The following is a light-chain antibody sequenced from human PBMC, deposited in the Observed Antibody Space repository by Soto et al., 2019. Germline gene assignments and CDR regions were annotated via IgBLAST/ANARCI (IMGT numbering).Light chain of an antibody. CDR2: GAS. J-gene: IGKJ4*02. CDR3: QQYNDWPLT. Sequence: EKVMTQSLAALSVSPGERATLSCRASQSVNSNLAWYQQKAGQAPRLLLYGASTRATGIPARFSGSASGTVFTLTISSLQSEDSAVYFCQQYNDWPLTFGGGTKVEIK. CDR1: QSVNSN. V-gene: IGKV3-15*01.